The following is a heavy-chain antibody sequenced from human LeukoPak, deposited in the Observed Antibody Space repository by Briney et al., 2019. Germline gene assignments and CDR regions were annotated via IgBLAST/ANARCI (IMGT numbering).Heavy chain of an antibody. V-gene: IGHV4-4*07. CDR1: GGSFTSFF. Sequence: PSETLSLTFTVSGGSFTSFFWSWIRQPAGKGLEWIGRFFSSGNTNYNPSFKSRATISVDKSKNQFSLKLTSVTAAGTAVYSCARYSGIYGHDCWGQGTLVSVSS. CDR3: ARYSGIYGHDC. J-gene: IGHJ4*02. D-gene: IGHD3-10*01. CDR2: FFSSGNT.